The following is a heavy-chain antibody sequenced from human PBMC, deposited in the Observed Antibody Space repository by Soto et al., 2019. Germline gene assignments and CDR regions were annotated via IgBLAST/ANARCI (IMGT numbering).Heavy chain of an antibody. CDR1: GYTFTTYA. CDR2: FSAYSLNP. V-gene: IGHV1-18*01. CDR3: ARAGYYYGSGNYDAFDI. Sequence: QVQLVQSGAEVKEPGASVMVSCRASGYTFTTYAINWVRQAPGQGLEWMGWFSAYSLNPKYAQKLQGRVTMTTDTSTNTAYMELRSLRSDDTAVYYCARAGYYYGSGNYDAFDIWGQGTRVTVSS. J-gene: IGHJ3*02. D-gene: IGHD3-10*01.